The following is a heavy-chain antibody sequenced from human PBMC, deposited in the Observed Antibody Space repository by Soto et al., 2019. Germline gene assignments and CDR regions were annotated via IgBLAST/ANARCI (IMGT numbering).Heavy chain of an antibody. CDR3: ARVQDY. Sequence: PSETLSPTCAVSGGSISSGGYSWSWIRQPPGKGLEWIGYMYHSGSTYYNPSLKSRVTISIDRSKNQFSLKLSSVTAADTAEYYCARVQDYWGQGILVTVSS. D-gene: IGHD1-1*01. CDR2: MYHSGST. J-gene: IGHJ4*02. CDR1: GGSISSGGYS. V-gene: IGHV4-30-2*01.